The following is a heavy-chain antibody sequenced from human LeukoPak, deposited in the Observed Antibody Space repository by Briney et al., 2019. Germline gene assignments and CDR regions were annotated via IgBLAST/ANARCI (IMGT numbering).Heavy chain of an antibody. V-gene: IGHV3-30*18. D-gene: IGHD3-22*01. CDR1: GFTFSSYG. J-gene: IGHJ4*02. CDR3: AKDPVPTYYYDSSGYFDY. CDR2: ISYDGGNK. Sequence: GGSLGLSCAASGFTFSSYGMQWVRQARCKGLEWVTLISYDGGNKYYADSVKGRFTISRDNSKNTLYLQMNSLRAEDTAVYYCAKDPVPTYYYDSSGYFDYWGQGTLVTVSS.